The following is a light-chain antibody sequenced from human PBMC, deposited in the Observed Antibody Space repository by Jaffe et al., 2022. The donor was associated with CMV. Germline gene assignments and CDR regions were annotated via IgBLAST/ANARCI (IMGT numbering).Light chain of an antibody. CDR3: HQYRRTPYT. J-gene: IGKJ2*01. CDR2: GIS. Sequence: EIVLTQSPGTLSLSPGERATLSCRASQSVSSYLAWYQHKPGQSPRLLIYGISNRATGISDRFSGGGSGTDFTLTISRLEPEDFAVYYCHQYRRTPYTFGQGTKLEIQ. CDR1: QSVSSY. V-gene: IGKV3-20*01.